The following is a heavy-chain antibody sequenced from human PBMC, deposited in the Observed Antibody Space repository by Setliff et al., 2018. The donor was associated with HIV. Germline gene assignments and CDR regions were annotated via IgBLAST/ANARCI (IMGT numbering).Heavy chain of an antibody. CDR3: AKCSGTWDYNWFDP. Sequence: SETLSLTCTGFGDSTSSSHYYWAWFRRPPGQGLEWVASLYYDGRFYHSPSLRGRVSISVDRSTNQVFLQLTSVTARDTAIYYCAKCSGTWDYNWFDPWGPGTLVTVSS. CDR1: GDSTSSSHYY. CDR2: LYYDGRF. V-gene: IGHV4-39*01. J-gene: IGHJ5*02. D-gene: IGHD3-10*02.